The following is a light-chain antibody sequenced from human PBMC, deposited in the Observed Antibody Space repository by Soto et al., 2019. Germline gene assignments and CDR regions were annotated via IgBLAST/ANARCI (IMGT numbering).Light chain of an antibody. J-gene: IGLJ1*01. CDR2: DVN. CDR1: SSDVGNSNG. V-gene: IGLV2-18*02. CDR3: SSYTSSSTYV. Sequence: LTQSPSIPWIPGDAVSISCTGTSSDVGNSNGVSWYHQPPGTAPKLIIYDVNNRPSGVPDRFSGSKSGDTASLTISGLQAEDEGDYYCSSYTSSSTYVFGTRPKATVL.